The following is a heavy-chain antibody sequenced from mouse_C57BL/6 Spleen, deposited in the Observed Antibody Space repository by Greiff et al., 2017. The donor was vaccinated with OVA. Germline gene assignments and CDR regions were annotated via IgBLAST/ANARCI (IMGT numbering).Heavy chain of an antibody. CDR2: ISSGGDYI. D-gene: IGHD2-4*01. CDR3: TRAYYDFAMDY. J-gene: IGHJ4*01. CDR1: GFTFSSYA. V-gene: IGHV5-9-1*02. Sequence: EVQLQESGEGLVKPGGSLKLSCAASGFTFSSYAMSWVRQTPEKRLEWVAYISSGGDYIYYADTVKGRFTISRDNARNTLYLQMSSLKSEDTAMYYCTRAYYDFAMDYWGQGTSVTVSS.